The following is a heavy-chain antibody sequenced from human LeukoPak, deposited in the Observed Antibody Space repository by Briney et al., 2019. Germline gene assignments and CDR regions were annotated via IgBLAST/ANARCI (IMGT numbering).Heavy chain of an antibody. Sequence: ASVKVSRKASGYTFTSYYMHWVRQAPGQGLEWMGIINPSGGSTSYAQKFQGRVTMTRDTSTSTVYMELSSLRSEDTAVYYCARGGWVSYYDFWSGYYATFDYWGQGTLVTVSS. CDR1: GYTFTSYY. D-gene: IGHD3-3*01. J-gene: IGHJ4*02. CDR2: INPSGGST. V-gene: IGHV1-46*01. CDR3: ARGGWVSYYDFWSGYYATFDY.